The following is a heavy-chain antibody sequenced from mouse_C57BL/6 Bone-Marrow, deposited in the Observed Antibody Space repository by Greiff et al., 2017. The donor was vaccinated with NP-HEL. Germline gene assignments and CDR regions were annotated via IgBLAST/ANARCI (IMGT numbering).Heavy chain of an antibody. D-gene: IGHD2-2*01. J-gene: IGHJ2*01. V-gene: IGHV1-4*01. CDR1: GYTFTSYT. CDR2: INPSSGYT. Sequence: QVQLQQSGAELARPGASVKMSCKASGYTFTSYTMHWVKQRPGQGLEWIGYINPSSGYTKYNQKFKDKATLTADKSSSTAYMQLSSLTSDDSAVYYCARGDLLWLRRGYYFDYWGQGTTLTVAS. CDR3: ARGDLLWLRRGYYFDY.